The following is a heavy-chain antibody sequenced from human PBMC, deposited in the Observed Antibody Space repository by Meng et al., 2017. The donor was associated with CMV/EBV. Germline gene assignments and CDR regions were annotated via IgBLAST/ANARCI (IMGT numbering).Heavy chain of an antibody. Sequence: ASVKVSCKASGYTFTSYGISWVRQAPGQGLEWMGWISAYNGNTNYAQKLQGRVTMTTDTSTSTAYMELRSLRSDDTAVYYRARDRNSEELVNAFDIWGQGTMVTVSS. CDR1: GYTFTSYG. D-gene: IGHD6-13*01. V-gene: IGHV1-18*01. CDR3: ARDRNSEELVNAFDI. CDR2: ISAYNGNT. J-gene: IGHJ3*02.